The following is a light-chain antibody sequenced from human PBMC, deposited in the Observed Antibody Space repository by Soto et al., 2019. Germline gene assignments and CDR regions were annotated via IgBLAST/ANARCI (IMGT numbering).Light chain of an antibody. V-gene: IGKV3-15*01. CDR2: GAS. CDR3: QQYNNWPFT. J-gene: IGKJ3*01. CDR1: KSISSN. Sequence: EIVMTQSPATLSVSPGERATLSCRASKSISSNLAWYQQKPGRAPRLLIYGASTRATGIPATFSGSGSGTEFTLTISSLQSEDFAVYYCQQYNNWPFTFGPGTKVDIK.